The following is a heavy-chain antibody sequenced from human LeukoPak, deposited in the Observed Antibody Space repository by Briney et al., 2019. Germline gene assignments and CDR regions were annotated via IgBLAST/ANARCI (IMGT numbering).Heavy chain of an antibody. CDR2: ISSGSSSI. J-gene: IGHJ6*02. CDR3: ARDFGQSYGMDV. D-gene: IGHD3-3*01. Sequence: GGSLRLSCAASGLTFSSYAMDWVRQAPGKGVEWISYISSGSSSIYYADSVKGRFTISRDNAKDSLYLQMNSLRAEDTAVYYCARDFGQSYGMDVWGQGTTVTVSS. CDR1: GLTFSSYA. V-gene: IGHV3-48*04.